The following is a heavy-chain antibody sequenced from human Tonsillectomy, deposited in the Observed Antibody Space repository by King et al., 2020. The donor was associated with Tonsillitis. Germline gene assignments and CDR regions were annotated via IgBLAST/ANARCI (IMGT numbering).Heavy chain of an antibody. Sequence: VQLVESGGGLVQPGGSLRLSCAASGFTFSSYDMHWVRQAAGKGLEWVSGIGSAGDTYYPDSVKGRLTISRENAKNSLYLHMNSLRAGDTAVYYCARELVGTSLVDYWGQGTLVTVSS. V-gene: IGHV3-13*01. D-gene: IGHD1-26*01. CDR3: ARELVGTSLVDY. J-gene: IGHJ4*02. CDR1: GFTFSSYD. CDR2: IGSAGDT.